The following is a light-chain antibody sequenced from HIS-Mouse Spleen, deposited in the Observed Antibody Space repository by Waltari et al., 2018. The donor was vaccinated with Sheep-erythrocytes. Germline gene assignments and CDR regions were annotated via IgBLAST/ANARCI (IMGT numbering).Light chain of an antibody. J-gene: IGKJ2*01. CDR1: QSLVHSDGNTY. V-gene: IGKV2-30*02. CDR2: KVS. CDR3: MQGTHWPPYT. Sequence: DVVMTQSPLSLPVTLGQPASISCRSSQSLVHSDGNTYLNWFQQRPGQSPRRLLYKVSNRDFGVPDRFSGSGSGTDFTLKISRVEAEDVGVYYCMQGTHWPPYTFGQGTKLEIK.